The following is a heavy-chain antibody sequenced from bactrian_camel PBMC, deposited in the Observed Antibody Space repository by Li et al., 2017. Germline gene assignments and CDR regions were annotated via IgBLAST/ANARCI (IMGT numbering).Heavy chain of an antibody. CDR2: IDSDGSI. D-gene: IGHD1*01. CDR3: AADTRSRFWKPRATVSLARSRYNY. Sequence: HVQLVESGGGSVQAGGSLRLSCAASGYSSSYYLGWFRQAPGKEREGVAAIDSDGSIIYADSVKGRFTISKDNAKNTLYLQMNSLKPEDTAMYYCAADTRSRFWKPRATVSLARSRYNYWGQGTQVTVS. J-gene: IGHJ4*01. CDR1: GYSSSYY. V-gene: IGHV3S53*01.